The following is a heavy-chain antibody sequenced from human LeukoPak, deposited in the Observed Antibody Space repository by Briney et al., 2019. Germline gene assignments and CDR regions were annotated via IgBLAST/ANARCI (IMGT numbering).Heavy chain of an antibody. V-gene: IGHV4-4*07. CDR2: VYSSGSP. J-gene: IGHJ3*02. D-gene: IGHD1-26*01. CDR1: GGSISSYF. Sequence: SETLSLTCTVSGGSISSYFWSWVRQPAGERLEWIGRVYSSGSPNYNPSLKSRITMSIDTSKNQFSLKLNSLTAADMAVYYCARVGGSFRLDAFDIWGQGTMVTVSS. CDR3: ARVGGSFRLDAFDI.